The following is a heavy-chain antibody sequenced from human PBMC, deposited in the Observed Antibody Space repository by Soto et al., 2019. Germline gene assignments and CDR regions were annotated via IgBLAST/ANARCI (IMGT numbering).Heavy chain of an antibody. J-gene: IGHJ6*02. CDR3: ARYKSNYYYGMDV. D-gene: IGHD1-20*01. CDR2: IYYSGIT. CDR1: GGSISSYY. V-gene: IGHV4-59*01. Sequence: SETLSLTCTVSGGSISSYYWSWIRQPPGKGLEWIGYIYYSGITNYNPSPKSRVTISVDTSKNQFSLKLSSVTAADTAVYYCARYKSNYYYGMDVWGQGTTVT.